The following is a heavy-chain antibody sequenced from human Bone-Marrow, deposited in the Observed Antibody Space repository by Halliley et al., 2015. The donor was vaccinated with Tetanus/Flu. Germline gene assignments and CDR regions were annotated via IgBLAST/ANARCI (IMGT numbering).Heavy chain of an antibody. CDR1: GGSISSGGYY. D-gene: IGHD2-2*02. Sequence: TLSLTCTVSGGSISSGGYYWSWIRQHPGKGLEWIGHIYYSGSTYYNPSLKSRITISVDTSKNQFSLKLGSVTAADTAVYYCARGNHIVVVPAAIWFDPWGQGTLVTVSS. V-gene: IGHV4-31*03. CDR3: ARGNHIVVVPAAIWFDP. CDR2: IYYSGST. J-gene: IGHJ5*02.